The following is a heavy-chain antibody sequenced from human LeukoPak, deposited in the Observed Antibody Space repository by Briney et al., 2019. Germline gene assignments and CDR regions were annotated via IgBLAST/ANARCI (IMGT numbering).Heavy chain of an antibody. Sequence: SETLSLTCTVSGGSISSSSYYWGWIRQPPGKGLEWIGSIYYSGSTYYNPSLKSRVTISVDTSKNQFSLKLSSVTAADTAVCYCARDRWGSGSYYGWYWGQGTLVTVSS. J-gene: IGHJ4*02. CDR2: IYYSGST. D-gene: IGHD1-26*01. CDR3: ARDRWGSGSYYGWY. CDR1: GGSISSSSYY. V-gene: IGHV4-39*07.